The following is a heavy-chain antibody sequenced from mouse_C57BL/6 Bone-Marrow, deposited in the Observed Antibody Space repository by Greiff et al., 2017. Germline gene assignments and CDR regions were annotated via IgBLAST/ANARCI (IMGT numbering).Heavy chain of an antibody. V-gene: IGHV1-59*01. J-gene: IGHJ2*01. Sequence: VQLQQPGAELVRPGTSVKLSCKASGYTFTSYWMHWVKQRPGQGLEWIGVIDPSDSYTNYNQKFKGKATLTVDTSSSTAYMQLSSLTSEDSAVYYCAYGYGGYYFDYWGQGTTRTVSS. CDR1: GYTFTSYW. CDR2: IDPSDSYT. D-gene: IGHD2-2*01. CDR3: AYGYGGYYFDY.